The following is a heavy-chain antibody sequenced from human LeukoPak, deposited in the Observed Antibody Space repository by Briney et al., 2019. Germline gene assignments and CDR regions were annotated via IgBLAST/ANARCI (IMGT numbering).Heavy chain of an antibody. CDR2: IYTSGST. D-gene: IGHD6-25*01. V-gene: IGHV4-4*07. CDR3: ARSETGYSSAPADY. CDR1: GGSISSYY. J-gene: IGHJ4*02. Sequence: SETLSLTCTVSGGSISSYYWSWIRQPAGKGLEWIGRIYTSGSTNYNPSLKSRVTMSVDTSKNQFSLKLSSVTAADTAVYYCARSETGYSSAPADYWGQGTLVTVSS.